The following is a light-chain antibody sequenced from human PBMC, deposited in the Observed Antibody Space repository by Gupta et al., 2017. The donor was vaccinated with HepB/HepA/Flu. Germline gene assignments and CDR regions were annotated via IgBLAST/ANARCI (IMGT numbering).Light chain of an antibody. CDR3: SSYTSSTTYV. J-gene: IGLJ1*01. V-gene: IGLV2-14*01. CDR1: SSDVGGFNY. Sequence: QSAXTQPAXVSGSXXQSITISCTGTSSDVGGFNYVSWYRQHPGKAPKLMIYDVSNRPSGISNRFSGSKSGNTASLTISGLQAEDEADYYCSSYTSSTTYVFGTGTKVTVL. CDR2: DVS.